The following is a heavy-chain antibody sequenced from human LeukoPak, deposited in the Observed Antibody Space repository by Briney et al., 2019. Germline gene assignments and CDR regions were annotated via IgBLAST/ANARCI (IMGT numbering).Heavy chain of an antibody. CDR3: AKDVELGDYDSDGMDV. V-gene: IGHV3-23*01. J-gene: IGHJ6*02. CDR1: GFTFSSYA. Sequence: GGSLRLSCAASGFTFSSYAMSWVRQAPGKGLEWVSAISGSGGSTYYADSVKGRFTISRDNSKNTLYLQMNSLRAEDTAVYYCAKDVELGDYDSDGMDVWGQGTTVTVSS. D-gene: IGHD4-17*01. CDR2: ISGSGGST.